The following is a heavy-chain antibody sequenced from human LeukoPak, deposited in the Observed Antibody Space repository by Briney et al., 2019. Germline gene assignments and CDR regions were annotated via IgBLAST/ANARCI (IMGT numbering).Heavy chain of an antibody. Sequence: GGSLRLSCAASGFTFNTYTMNWVRQAPGKGLEWVAVISYDGSNKYYADSVKGRFTISRDNSKNTLYLQMNSLRAEDTAVYYCVRGFDYWGQGTLVTVSS. CDR2: ISYDGSNK. V-gene: IGHV3-30*04. J-gene: IGHJ4*02. CDR3: VRGFDY. CDR1: GFTFNTYT.